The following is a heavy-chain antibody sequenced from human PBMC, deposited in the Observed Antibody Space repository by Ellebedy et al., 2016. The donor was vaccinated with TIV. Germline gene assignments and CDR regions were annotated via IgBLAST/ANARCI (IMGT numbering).Heavy chain of an antibody. Sequence: MPSETLSLTCNVSGGSISALTYHWGWVRQSPGKGLEWIGNSHYSGSTYYNPSLRNRVTISIDTSKGQFPLDLTSVTAADTAVYYCVLVAALRDRYYYYGVGVWGQGTTVTVSS. CDR2: SHYSGST. D-gene: IGHD2-2*01. CDR1: GGSISALTYH. J-gene: IGHJ6*02. V-gene: IGHV4-39*06. CDR3: VLVAALRDRYYYYGVGV.